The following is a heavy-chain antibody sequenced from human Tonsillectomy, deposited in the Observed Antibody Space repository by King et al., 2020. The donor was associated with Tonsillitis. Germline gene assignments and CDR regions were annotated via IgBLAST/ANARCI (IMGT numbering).Heavy chain of an antibody. CDR1: GFTFSSYE. Sequence: VQLVESGGGLVQPGGSLRLSCAASGFTFSSYEMNWVRQAPGKGLELISSISVSGSTIYYADSVKGRFTISRDNAKNSLYLQMNSLRAEDTAVYYCARGGYSDSSGYYTSWGQGTLVTVSS. D-gene: IGHD3-22*01. V-gene: IGHV3-48*03. CDR3: ARGGYSDSSGYYTS. CDR2: ISVSGSTI. J-gene: IGHJ5*02.